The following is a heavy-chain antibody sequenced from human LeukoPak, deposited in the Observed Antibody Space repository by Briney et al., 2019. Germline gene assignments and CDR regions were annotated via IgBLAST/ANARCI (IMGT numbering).Heavy chain of an antibody. CDR2: INHSGST. D-gene: IGHD2-15*01. J-gene: IGHJ5*02. CDR3: ARITPDEGFDP. Sequence: SETLSLTCAVYGGSFSGYYWSWIRQPPGKGLEWIGEINHSGSTNYNPSLKSRVTISVDTSKNQFSLKLSSVTAADTAVYYCARITPDEGFDPWGQGTLVTVSS. CDR1: GGSFSGYY. V-gene: IGHV4-34*01.